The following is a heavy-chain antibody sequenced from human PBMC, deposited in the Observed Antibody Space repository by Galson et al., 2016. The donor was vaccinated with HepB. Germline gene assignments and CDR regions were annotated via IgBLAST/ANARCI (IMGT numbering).Heavy chain of an antibody. CDR2: ISWDSDSK. J-gene: IGHJ2*01. Sequence: SLRLSCAASGLTFDDYAMHWVRQAPGKGLEWVSAISWDSDSKGYAESVKGRFTISRDNAKNSLYLQMNSLRAEDTAVYYCARGAYSGSYFWYFDLWGRGTLVTVSS. V-gene: IGHV3-9*01. CDR1: GLTFDDYA. D-gene: IGHD1-26*01. CDR3: ARGAYSGSYFWYFDL.